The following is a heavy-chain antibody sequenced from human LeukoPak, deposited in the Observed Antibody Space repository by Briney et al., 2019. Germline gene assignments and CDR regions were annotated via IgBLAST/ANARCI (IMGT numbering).Heavy chain of an antibody. D-gene: IGHD3-22*01. V-gene: IGHV3-74*01. CDR3: ARGGMYYYDSSGYPDY. Sequence: GRSLRLSCAASGFTFSSYWMHWVRQAPGKGLVWVSRINSDGSSTSYADSVKGRFTISRDNAKNTLYLQMNSLRAEDTAVYYCARGGMYYYDSSGYPDYWGQGTLVTVSS. J-gene: IGHJ4*02. CDR2: INSDGSST. CDR1: GFTFSSYW.